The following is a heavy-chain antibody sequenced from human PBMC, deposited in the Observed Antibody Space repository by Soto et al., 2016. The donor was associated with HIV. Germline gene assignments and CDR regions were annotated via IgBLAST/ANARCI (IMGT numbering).Heavy chain of an antibody. D-gene: IGHD3-22*01. CDR1: GPSSPPF. J-gene: IGHJ4*02. Sequence: QVQLVQSGPELKEPGASVKVSCKISGPSSPPFISIGCERPLGQGLEWMGWISPNSQTTNYAQKFHGRVTMTRDTSISTAYMELRRLRSDDTAVYYCARALLGHSSGYPNYWGQGTLVTVSS. CDR3: ARALLGHSSGYPNY. V-gene: IGHV1-2*02. CDR2: ISPNSQTT.